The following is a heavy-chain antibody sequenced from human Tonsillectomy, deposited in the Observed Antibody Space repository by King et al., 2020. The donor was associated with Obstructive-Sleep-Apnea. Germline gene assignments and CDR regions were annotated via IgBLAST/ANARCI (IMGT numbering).Heavy chain of an antibody. V-gene: IGHV3-23*04. Sequence: VQLVESGGGLVQPGGSLRLSCAASGFTFSSYAMSWVRQAPGKGLEWVSAISGSGGSTYYADSVKGRFTISRDNSKNTLYLQMNSLRAEDTALYYCAKDRYKSCSSTSCYFSDYWGQGTLVTVSS. D-gene: IGHD2-2*01. CDR3: AKDRYKSCSSTSCYFSDY. J-gene: IGHJ4*02. CDR1: GFTFSSYA. CDR2: ISGSGGST.